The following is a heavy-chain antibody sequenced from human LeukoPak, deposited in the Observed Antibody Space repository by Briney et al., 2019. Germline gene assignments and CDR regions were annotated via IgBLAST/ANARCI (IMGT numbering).Heavy chain of an antibody. CDR1: GFTFDDYA. D-gene: IGHD5-18*01. Sequence: GGSLRLSCAASGFTFDDYAMHWVRQAPGKGLEWVSAISGSGGSTYYADSVKGRFTISRDNSKNTLYLQMNSLRAEDTAVYYCAKDNGGYSYGTTYYFDYWGQGTLVTVSS. J-gene: IGHJ4*02. CDR2: ISGSGGST. CDR3: AKDNGGYSYGTTYYFDY. V-gene: IGHV3-23*01.